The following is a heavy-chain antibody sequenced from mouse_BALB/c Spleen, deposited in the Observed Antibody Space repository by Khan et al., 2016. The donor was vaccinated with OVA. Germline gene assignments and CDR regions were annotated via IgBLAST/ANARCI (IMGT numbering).Heavy chain of an antibody. CDR2: ISSGSSTL. CDR3: ERLGDGGYVDV. V-gene: IGHV5-17*02. D-gene: IGHD2-3*01. J-gene: IGHJ1*01. CDR1: GFTFSSFG. Sequence: EVELVESGGGLVQPGGFRKLSCAASGFTFSSFGMHWVRQAPEKGLEWVAFISSGSSTLYSAATVKGRFPISRDNPKNTVFLQMTRLSSEDTAMYYCERLGDGGYVDVWGAGSTFTVSS.